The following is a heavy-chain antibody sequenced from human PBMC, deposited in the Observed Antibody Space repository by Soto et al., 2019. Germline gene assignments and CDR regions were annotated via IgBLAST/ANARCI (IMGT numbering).Heavy chain of an antibody. CDR3: ARDYTYSSRWYSISWFDP. CDR1: GYTFTSYG. Sequence: QVQLVQSGAEVKKPGASVKVSCKASGYTFTSYGISWVRQAPGHGLEWMGLISAYNGNTNYAQKPQGRVTMTTDTATSTANMELRSLRTEDTAVYYCARDYTYSSRWYSISWFDPWGQGTLVTVSS. CDR2: ISAYNGNT. J-gene: IGHJ5*02. V-gene: IGHV1-18*04. D-gene: IGHD6-13*01.